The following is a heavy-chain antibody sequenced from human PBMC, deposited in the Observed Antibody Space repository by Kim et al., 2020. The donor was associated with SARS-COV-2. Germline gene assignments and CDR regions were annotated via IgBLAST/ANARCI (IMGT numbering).Heavy chain of an antibody. V-gene: IGHV3-23*01. Sequence: TSHADSVKGRFTISRDNSKNTLYLQMNSRRAEDTAVYYCAKGGGFLGFDPWGQGTLVTVSS. CDR3: AKGGGFLGFDP. CDR2: T. J-gene: IGHJ5*02.